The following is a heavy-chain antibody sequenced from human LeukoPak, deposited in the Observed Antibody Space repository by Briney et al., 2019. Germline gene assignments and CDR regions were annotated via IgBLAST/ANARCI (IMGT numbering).Heavy chain of an antibody. CDR1: GGSISSGGYY. Sequence: PSQTLSLTCTVSGGSISSGGYYWSWIRQHPGKGLEWIGYIHYSGSTYYNPSLKSRVTISVDTSKNQFSLKLSSVTAADTAVYYCARDSGGSYYSAFDIWGQGKMVTVSS. J-gene: IGHJ3*02. D-gene: IGHD1-26*01. V-gene: IGHV4-31*03. CDR3: ARDSGGSYYSAFDI. CDR2: IHYSGST.